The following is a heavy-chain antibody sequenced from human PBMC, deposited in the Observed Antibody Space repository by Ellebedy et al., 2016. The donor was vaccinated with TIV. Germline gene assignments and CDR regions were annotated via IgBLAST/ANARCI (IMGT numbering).Heavy chain of an antibody. Sequence: SETLSLXCAVYGGSFSGYYWSWIRQPPGKGLEWIGEINHSGSTNYNPSLKSRVTISVDTSKNQFSLKLSSVTAADTAVYYCARGYDFTDYYLDSWGQGTLVTASS. V-gene: IGHV4-34*01. CDR1: GGSFSGYY. J-gene: IGHJ5*01. CDR3: ARGYDFTDYYLDS. CDR2: INHSGST. D-gene: IGHD3-22*01.